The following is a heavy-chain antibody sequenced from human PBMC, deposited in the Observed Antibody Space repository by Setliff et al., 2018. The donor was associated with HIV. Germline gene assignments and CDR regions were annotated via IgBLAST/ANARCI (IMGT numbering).Heavy chain of an antibody. V-gene: IGHV1-69*05. D-gene: IGHD3-10*01. CDR3: ARTREMVRGVITPAFDY. CDR1: GGTFSSYT. J-gene: IGHJ4*02. CDR2: IIPIFGTA. Sequence: SVKVSCKASGGTFSSYTINWVRQAPGQGLEWMGGIIPIFGTANYAQKFQGRVTITTDESTSTAYMEPSSLRSEDTALYYCARTREMVRGVITPAFDYWGLGTLVTVSS.